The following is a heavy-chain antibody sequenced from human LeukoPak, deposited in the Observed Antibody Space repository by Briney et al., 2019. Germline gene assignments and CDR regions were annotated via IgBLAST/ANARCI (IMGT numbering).Heavy chain of an antibody. Sequence: SETLSLTCTVSGGSISSSNYYWGWIRQPPGKGLEWIGSIYYSGNTYYNPSLKSRVTISVDASKNQFSLKLSSVTAADTAVYYCARVEYYYYYMDVWGKGTTVTVSS. CDR2: IYYSGNT. CDR3: ARVEYYYYYMDV. J-gene: IGHJ6*03. V-gene: IGHV4-39*07. CDR1: GGSISSSNYY. D-gene: IGHD1-1*01.